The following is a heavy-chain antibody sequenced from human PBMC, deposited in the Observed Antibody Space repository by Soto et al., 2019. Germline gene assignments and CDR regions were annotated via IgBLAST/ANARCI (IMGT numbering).Heavy chain of an antibody. J-gene: IGHJ4*02. D-gene: IGHD3-22*01. CDR2: ISYDGGNK. CDR1: GFTFSSYG. V-gene: IGHV3-30*18. CDR3: AKDTYYFDSSGYYVFDS. Sequence: QVQLVESGGGVVQPGRSLRLSCAASGFTFSSYGIHWVRQAPGKGLVWVAVISYDGGNKHYADSVQGRFTISRDNSKNTLYLQMNSLRAEDTAVYYCAKDTYYFDSSGYYVFDSWGQGTLVTVSS.